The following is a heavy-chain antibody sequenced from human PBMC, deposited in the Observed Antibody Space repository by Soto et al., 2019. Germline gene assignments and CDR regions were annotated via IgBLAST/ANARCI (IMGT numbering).Heavy chain of an antibody. CDR3: AREAAGFRRYYFDY. D-gene: IGHD6-19*01. V-gene: IGHV3-64*01. CDR1: AFTFSSYA. CDR2: ISSNGGNT. Sequence: EVQLVESGGGLVQPGGSLRLSCAASAFTFSSYAMHWVRQAPGRGLEYVSAISSNGGNTYYANSVKGRFTISRDNSKNTLYLQMGSLRAEDMAMYYCAREAAGFRRYYFDYWGQGTLVTVPS. J-gene: IGHJ4*02.